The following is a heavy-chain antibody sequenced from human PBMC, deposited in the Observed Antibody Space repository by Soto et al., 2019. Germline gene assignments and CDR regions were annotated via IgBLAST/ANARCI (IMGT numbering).Heavy chain of an antibody. J-gene: IGHJ4*02. CDR1: GITFSKYA. D-gene: IGHD3-16*01. CDR2: VSYDGRNK. Sequence: QVQLVVSGGAVVQPGRSLRLSCGGYGITFSKYAIHWVRQAAGKGLEWVAVVSYDGRNKYYADSEKGRFSISGDNSKNMLFLEMNSLKAEDTAVYYCARDRGGSSFFDCWGQGALVTVSS. CDR3: ARDRGGSSFFDC. V-gene: IGHV3-30*04.